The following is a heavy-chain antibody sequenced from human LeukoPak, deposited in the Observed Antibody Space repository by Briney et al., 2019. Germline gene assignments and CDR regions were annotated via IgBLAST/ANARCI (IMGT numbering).Heavy chain of an antibody. CDR2: ISSSGSTI. V-gene: IGHV3-11*01. Sequence: GGSLRLSCAASGFTFSDYYMSWIRQARGKGLEWVSYISSSGSTIYYGDSVKGRFTISRDNAKNSLYLQMNSLRAEDTAVYYCARDGQDCSSTSCYYYYYYMDVWGKGTTVTVSS. CDR1: GFTFSDYY. J-gene: IGHJ6*03. D-gene: IGHD2-2*01. CDR3: ARDGQDCSSTSCYYYYYYMDV.